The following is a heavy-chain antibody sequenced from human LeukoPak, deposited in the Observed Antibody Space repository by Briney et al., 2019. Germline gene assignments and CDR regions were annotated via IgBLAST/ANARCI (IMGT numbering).Heavy chain of an antibody. CDR1: GFTFSTYS. CDR2: IISSSSYI. Sequence: PGGSLRLSCAASGFTFSTYSMNWVRQAPGKGLEWVSSIISSSSYIYYADSVKGRLTISRDNAKNSLYLQMNSPRAEDTAVYYCARDPQYCSGGSCYSFDYWGQGTLVTVSS. V-gene: IGHV3-21*01. CDR3: ARDPQYCSGGSCYSFDY. J-gene: IGHJ4*02. D-gene: IGHD2-15*01.